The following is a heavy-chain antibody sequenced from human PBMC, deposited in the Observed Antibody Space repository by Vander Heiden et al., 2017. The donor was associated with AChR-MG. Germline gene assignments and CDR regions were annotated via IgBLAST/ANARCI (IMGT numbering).Heavy chain of an antibody. D-gene: IGHD1-26*01. CDR1: GFPFSSYA. CDR2: ISGSGGST. CDR3: AKEGGSYLGDNYYFDY. Sequence: EVQLLESGGGLVQPGGSLRLSCAASGFPFSSYAMSWVRQAPGKGREWVSAISGSGGSTYYADSVKGRFTISRDNSKNTLYLQMNSLRAEDTAVYYCAKEGGSYLGDNYYFDYWGQGTLVTVSS. J-gene: IGHJ4*02. V-gene: IGHV3-23*01.